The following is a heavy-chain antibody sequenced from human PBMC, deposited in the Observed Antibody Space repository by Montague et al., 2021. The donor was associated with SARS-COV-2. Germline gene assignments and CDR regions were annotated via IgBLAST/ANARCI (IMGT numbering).Heavy chain of an antibody. CDR1: GDSVSSSGHY. V-gene: IGHV4-39*01. D-gene: IGHD4-17*01. Sequence: SETLSLTCTVSGDSVSSSGHYWGWIRQPPGKGLEWLGIVYYSGYTYYXPSVKGRVTISIDASKNQFSLKLNSLTATDTAIYHCARRRLREGYFDFWGQGTLLTVSS. CDR3: ARRRLREGYFDF. J-gene: IGHJ4*02. CDR2: VYYSGYT.